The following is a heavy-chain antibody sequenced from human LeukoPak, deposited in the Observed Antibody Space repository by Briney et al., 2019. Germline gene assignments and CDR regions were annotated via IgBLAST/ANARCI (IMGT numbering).Heavy chain of an antibody. V-gene: IGHV3-66*01. CDR3: ARERYCSGGSCHPWFDP. J-gene: IGHJ5*02. Sequence: GGSLRLSCAASGFTVRSNYMSWVRQAPGKGLEWVSVLYSDGSTSYADSVKGRFTISRDNYKNTLYLQMHNLRAEDTAVYYCARERYCSGGSCHPWFDPWGQGTLVTVSS. CDR1: GFTVRSNY. D-gene: IGHD2-15*01. CDR2: LYSDGST.